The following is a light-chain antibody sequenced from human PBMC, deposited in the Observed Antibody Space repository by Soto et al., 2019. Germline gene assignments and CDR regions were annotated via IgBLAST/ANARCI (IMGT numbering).Light chain of an antibody. V-gene: IGLV2-8*01. J-gene: IGLJ1*01. Sequence: QSVLTQPPSASGSPGQSVTISCTGTTSAIGVHHFASWYQHHPGKAPRLIIYEVVQRPSGVPDRFSGSKSGNTASLTVSGLQAADEADYFCKSYAGSNTYVFGSGTKVTVL. CDR2: EVV. CDR1: TSAIGVHHF. CDR3: KSYAGSNTYV.